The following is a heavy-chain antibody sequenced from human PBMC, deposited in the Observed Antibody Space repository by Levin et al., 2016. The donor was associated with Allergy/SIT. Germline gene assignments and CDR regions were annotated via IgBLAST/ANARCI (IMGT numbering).Heavy chain of an antibody. J-gene: IGHJ5*02. V-gene: IGHV4-4*02. Sequence: WIRQPPGKGLEWIGEIYHSGSTNYNPSLKSRVTISVDKSKNQFSLKLSSVTAADTAVYYCARLYYDILTGYRRFDPWGQGTLVTVSS. CDR3: ARLYYDILTGYRRFDP. D-gene: IGHD3-9*01. CDR2: IYHSGST.